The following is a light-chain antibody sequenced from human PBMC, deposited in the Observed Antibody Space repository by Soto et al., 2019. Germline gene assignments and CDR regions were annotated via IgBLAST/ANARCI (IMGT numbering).Light chain of an antibody. CDR3: QQYGSSPGT. CDR1: QNVRDSY. J-gene: IGKJ1*01. Sequence: EIVLTQSPGTLSLSPGERATLSCRASQNVRDSYLAWYQQKPGQAPSLLLYDTSTRATGVPDRFSGSGSGTDSALTISRVEPEDFALYFCQQYGSSPGTFGQGTKVEI. V-gene: IGKV3-20*01. CDR2: DTS.